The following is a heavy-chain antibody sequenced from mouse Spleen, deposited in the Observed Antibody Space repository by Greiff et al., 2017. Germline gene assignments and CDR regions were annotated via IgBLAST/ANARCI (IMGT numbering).Heavy chain of an antibody. Sequence: EVKLVESGEGLVKPGGSLKLSCAASGFTFSSYAMSWVRQTPEKRLEWVAYISSGGDYIYYADTVKGRFTISRDNARNTLYLQMSSLKSEDTAMYYCTRDKSNYNWYFDVWGTGTTVTVSS. V-gene: IGHV5-9-1*02. D-gene: IGHD2-5*01. CDR3: TRDKSNYNWYFDV. CDR2: ISSGGDYI. CDR1: GFTFSSYA. J-gene: IGHJ1*03.